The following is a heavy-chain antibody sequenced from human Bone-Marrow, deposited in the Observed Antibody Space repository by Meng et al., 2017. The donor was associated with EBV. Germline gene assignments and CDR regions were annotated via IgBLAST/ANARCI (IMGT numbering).Heavy chain of an antibody. CDR2: INLGGNT. D-gene: IGHD6-19*01. V-gene: IGHV4-34*01. J-gene: IGHJ4*01. CDR1: GGSFSCSD. Sequence: VRLTRVRTVLCKTSDTLSLTCAVCGGSFSCSDWSWIRQPPGNGLEWIGEINLGGNTNYNPSLKSRVSISVDTSKNHFSLKVNSVTAADTAVYYCATWNNNGWYYGYWGQGTLVTVSS. CDR3: ATWNNNGWYYGY.